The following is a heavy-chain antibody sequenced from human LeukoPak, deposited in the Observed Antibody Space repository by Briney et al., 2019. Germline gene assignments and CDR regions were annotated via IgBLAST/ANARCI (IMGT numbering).Heavy chain of an antibody. CDR1: GFTFGDYA. V-gene: IGHV3-49*04. D-gene: IGHD2-2*01. CDR2: IRSKAYGGTT. CDR3: TRDGVVVVPAAMAYYYYGMDV. Sequence: PGGSLRLSCTASGFTFGDYAMSWVRQAQGKGLEWVGFIRSKAYGGTTEYAASVKGRFTISRDDSKSIAYLQMNSLKTEDTAVYYCTRDGVVVVPAAMAYYYYGMDVWGQGTTVTVSS. J-gene: IGHJ6*02.